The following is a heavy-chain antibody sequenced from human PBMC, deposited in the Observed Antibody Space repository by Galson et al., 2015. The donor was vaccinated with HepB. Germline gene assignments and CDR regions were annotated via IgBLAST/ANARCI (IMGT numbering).Heavy chain of an antibody. CDR3: ARARYSSSPPDY. J-gene: IGHJ4*02. CDR2: LGIYNGNT. V-gene: IGHV1-18*01. CDR1: GYAFSNYG. D-gene: IGHD3-22*01. Sequence: QSEAEVKKPGASVKVSCKASGYAFSNYGISWVRQAPGQGLEWMGWLGIYNGNTNYAQRVQGRVTMTTDTSTRTAYMELRSLRSDDTAVYCCARARYSSSPPDYWGQGTLVTVSS.